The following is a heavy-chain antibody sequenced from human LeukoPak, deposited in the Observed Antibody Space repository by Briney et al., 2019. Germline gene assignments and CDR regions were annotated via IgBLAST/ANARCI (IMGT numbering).Heavy chain of an antibody. Sequence: GESLRLSCAASGFTFSNYWMHWVRQAPGKGLEWVSRINSDETSTNYADSVKGRFTISRDNAKNTLYLQMNSLRAEDTAVYYCASRRSASFDYWGQGTLVTVSS. CDR3: ASRRSASFDY. V-gene: IGHV3-74*01. CDR2: INSDETST. J-gene: IGHJ4*02. CDR1: GFTFSNYW.